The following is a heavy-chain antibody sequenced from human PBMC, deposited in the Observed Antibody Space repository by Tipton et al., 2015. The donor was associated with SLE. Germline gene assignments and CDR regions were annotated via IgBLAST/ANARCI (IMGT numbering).Heavy chain of an antibody. D-gene: IGHD3-9*01. J-gene: IGHJ4*02. Sequence: TLSLTCTVSGGSISSYYWSWIRQPPGKELEWIGYIYYSGSTNYNPSLKSRVTISVDTSKNQFSLKLSSVTAADTAVYYCARGPDILTGPLDWGQGTLVTVSS. V-gene: IGHV4-59*01. CDR3: ARGPDILTGPLD. CDR2: IYYSGST. CDR1: GGSISSYY.